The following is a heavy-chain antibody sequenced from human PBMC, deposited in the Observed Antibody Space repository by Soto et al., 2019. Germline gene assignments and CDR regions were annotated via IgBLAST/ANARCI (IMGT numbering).Heavy chain of an antibody. CDR1: GYTFTSYD. CDR3: ARRRQWLVTNWFDP. D-gene: IGHD6-19*01. J-gene: IGHJ5*02. V-gene: IGHV1-8*01. CDR2: MNPNSGNT. Sequence: QVQLVQSGAEVKKPGASVKVSCKASGYTFTSYDINWVRQATGQGLEWMGWMNPNSGNTGYAQKFQGRVTMTRNTSISTAYMELRSLRSEDTAVYYCARRRQWLVTNWFDPWGQGTLVTVSS.